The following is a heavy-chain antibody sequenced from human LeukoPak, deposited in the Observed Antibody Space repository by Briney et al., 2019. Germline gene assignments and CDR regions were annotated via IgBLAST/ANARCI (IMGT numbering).Heavy chain of an antibody. J-gene: IGHJ4*02. V-gene: IGHV4-38-2*01. Sequence: SETLSLTCAVSGYSIRSGDYWGWIRQSPGKGLEWIASIYHSGSTHYNPSLKSRVTISVDTSKNQFSLMLSSVTAADTAVYYCARNRSVTTTPGFDHWGRGTLVTVSS. D-gene: IGHD4-17*01. CDR1: GYSIRSGDY. CDR3: ARNRSVTTTPGFDH. CDR2: IYHSGST.